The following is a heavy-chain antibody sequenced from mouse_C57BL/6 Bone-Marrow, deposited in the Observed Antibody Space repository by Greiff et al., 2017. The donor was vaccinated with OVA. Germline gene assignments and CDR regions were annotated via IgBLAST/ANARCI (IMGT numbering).Heavy chain of an antibody. J-gene: IGHJ4*01. Sequence: EVQLQQSGPELVKPGASVKISCKASGYTFTDYYMNWVKQSHGKSLEWIGDINPNNGGTSYNQKFKGKATLTVDKSSSTAYMELRSLTSEDSAVYYCARSGLGLGRGYCPLYYYAMDYWGQGTSVTVSS. D-gene: IGHD2-3*01. CDR2: INPNNGGT. CDR3: ARSGLGLGRGYCPLYYYAMDY. V-gene: IGHV1-26*01. CDR1: GYTFTDYY.